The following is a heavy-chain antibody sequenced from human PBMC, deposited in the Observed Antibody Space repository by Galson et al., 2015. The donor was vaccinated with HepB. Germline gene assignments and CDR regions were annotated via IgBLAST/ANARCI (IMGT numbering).Heavy chain of an antibody. CDR1: GLTFSSSW. J-gene: IGHJ2*01. V-gene: IGHV3-7*01. CDR2: IKQDGSEK. CDR3: ARRRITIFGVEAPRYFDL. D-gene: IGHD3-3*01. Sequence: SLRLSCAASGLTFSSSWKSWVRPAPGLGLEWVANIKQDGSEKYYVDSVKGRFTISRDNAKNSLYLQMNSLRAEDTAVYYCARRRITIFGVEAPRYFDLWGRGTLVTVSS.